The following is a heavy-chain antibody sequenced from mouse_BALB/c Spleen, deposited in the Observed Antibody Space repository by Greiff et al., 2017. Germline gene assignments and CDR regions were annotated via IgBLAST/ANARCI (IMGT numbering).Heavy chain of an antibody. CDR3: ARDGRRYFDY. CDR2: INSNGGST. J-gene: IGHJ2*01. V-gene: IGHV5-6-3*01. Sequence: EVKLQESGGGLVQPGGSLKLSCAASGFTFSSYGMSWVRQTPDKRLELVATINSNGGSTYYPDSVKGRFTISRDNAKNTLYLQMSSLKSEDTAMYYCARDGRRYFDYWGQGTTLTVSS. CDR1: GFTFSSYG.